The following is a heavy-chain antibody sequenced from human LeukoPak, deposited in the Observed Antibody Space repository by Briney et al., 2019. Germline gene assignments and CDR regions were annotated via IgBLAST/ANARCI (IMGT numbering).Heavy chain of an antibody. CDR2: IRSKAYGGTT. CDR1: GFTFGDYA. D-gene: IGHD6-19*01. CDR3: TRGSSGWYDYSGSDY. J-gene: IGHJ4*02. V-gene: IGHV3-49*03. Sequence: GGSLRLSCTASGFTFGDYAMSWFRQAPGKGLEWVNFIRSKAYGGTTESVASVKGRFTISSDDSKSIAYLQMNNLKTEDTTVYYCTRGSSGWYDYSGSDYWGQGTLVTVSS.